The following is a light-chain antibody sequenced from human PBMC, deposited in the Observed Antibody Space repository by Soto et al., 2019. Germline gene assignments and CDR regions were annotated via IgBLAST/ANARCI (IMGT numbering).Light chain of an antibody. Sequence: EIVLTQSPGTLSLSPGKSATLSCRASESVDFHLAWYQQKPGQAPRLLIYDASVRATGTPARFSGSGSGTDFTLIISSLEPEDFALYDCQQRSTWPTFGQGTRLEIK. V-gene: IGKV3-11*01. J-gene: IGKJ5*01. CDR1: ESVDFH. CDR2: DAS. CDR3: QQRSTWPT.